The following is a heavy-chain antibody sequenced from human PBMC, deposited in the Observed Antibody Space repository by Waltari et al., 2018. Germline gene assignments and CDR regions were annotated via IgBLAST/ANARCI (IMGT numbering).Heavy chain of an antibody. Sequence: EVQLVESGGGLVQPGRSLRLSCAASGFTFDDYAMHWVRQAPGKGLEWVSGIRWNSGSIGYADSVKGRFTISRDNAKNSLYLQMNSLRAEDTAVYYCARDSSSPLDYWGQGTLVTVSS. V-gene: IGHV3-9*01. J-gene: IGHJ4*02. CDR1: GFTFDDYA. CDR3: ARDSSSPLDY. D-gene: IGHD6-13*01. CDR2: IRWNSGSI.